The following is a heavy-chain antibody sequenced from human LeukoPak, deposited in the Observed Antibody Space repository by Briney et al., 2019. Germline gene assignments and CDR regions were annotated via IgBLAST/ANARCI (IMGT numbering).Heavy chain of an antibody. V-gene: IGHV4-39*01. CDR2: MYYSGNT. Sequence: SETLSLTCTVSGGSISSSNYYWGWIRQPPGKGLEWIGSMYYSGNTDYNPSLKSRVTISVDTSKNQFSLKVNAVTAADTAVYYCARTLGWASSRYPFDGWGQGTLVTVSS. CDR1: GGSISSSNYY. D-gene: IGHD3-16*02. CDR3: ARTLGWASSRYPFDG. J-gene: IGHJ4*02.